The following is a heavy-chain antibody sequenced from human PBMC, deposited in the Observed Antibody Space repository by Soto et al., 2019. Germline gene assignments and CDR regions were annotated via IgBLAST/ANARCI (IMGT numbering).Heavy chain of an antibody. CDR1: GGSFSGYY. CDR2: INHSGST. CDR3: ASSLVFAMAD. V-gene: IGHV4-34*01. D-gene: IGHD3-3*01. Sequence: SETLSLTCAVYGGSFSGYYWSWIRQPPGKGLEWIGEINHSGSTNYNPSLKSRVTISVDTSKNQFSLKLSSVTAADTAVYYCASSLVFAMADWGQGTLVTVSS. J-gene: IGHJ4*02.